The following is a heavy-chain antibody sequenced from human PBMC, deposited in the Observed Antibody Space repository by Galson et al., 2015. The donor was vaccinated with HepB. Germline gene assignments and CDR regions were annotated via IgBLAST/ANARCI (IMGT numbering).Heavy chain of an antibody. Sequence: SLRLSCAPSGFIFSNVGMHWVRQAPGKGLEWVAFILYDGNNKFYVDSVKGRFTISRDNSKNTLYLQMNSLRVEDTAMYYCAQLWFRYNDPPGWGQGALVTVSS. CDR3: AQLWFRYNDPPG. CDR1: GFIFSNVG. D-gene: IGHD3-10*01. CDR2: ILYDGNNK. J-gene: IGHJ4*02. V-gene: IGHV3-33*08.